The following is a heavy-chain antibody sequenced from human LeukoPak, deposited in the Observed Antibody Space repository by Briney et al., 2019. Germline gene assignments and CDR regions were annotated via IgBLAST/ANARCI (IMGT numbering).Heavy chain of an antibody. CDR2: IYYNGRT. D-gene: IGHD4-23*01. J-gene: IGHJ4*02. CDR1: GDSINNNNYY. CDR3: ARENYGGVADF. V-gene: IGHV4-39*07. Sequence: SETLALTCTVSGDSINNNNYYWGWIRQPPGEGLEWIGNIYYNGRTYYSPSLKSRGTISVDTSNNQFSLKLSSVTASDTAVYYCARENYGGVADFWGQGTLVTVSS.